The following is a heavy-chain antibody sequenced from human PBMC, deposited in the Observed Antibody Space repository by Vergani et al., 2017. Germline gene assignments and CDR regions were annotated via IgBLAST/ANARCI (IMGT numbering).Heavy chain of an antibody. J-gene: IGHJ4*02. CDR3: ARGQWLPTLSFDY. D-gene: IGHD6-19*01. CDR2: INPNSGGT. V-gene: IGHV1-2*02. Sequence: QIQLVQSGAEVKKPGAALNVSCKASGYTFRNKDISWLRQAPGQGLEWMGWINPNSGGTNYAQKFQGRVTMTRDTSISTAYMELSRLRSDDTAVYYCARGQWLPTLSFDYWGQGTLVTVSS. CDR1: GYTFRNKD.